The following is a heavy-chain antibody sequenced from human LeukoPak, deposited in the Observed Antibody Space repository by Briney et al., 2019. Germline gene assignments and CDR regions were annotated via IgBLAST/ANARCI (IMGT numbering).Heavy chain of an antibody. Sequence: ASVKVSCKASGYTFTSYAMHWVRQAPGQRLEWMGWINAGNGNTKYSQKFQGRVTITADKSTSTAYMELSSLRSEDTAVYYCARYGSSTFGGVIDWGQGTLVTVSS. CDR2: INAGNGNT. V-gene: IGHV1-3*01. CDR3: ARYGSSTFGGVID. J-gene: IGHJ4*02. CDR1: GYTFTSYA. D-gene: IGHD3-16*01.